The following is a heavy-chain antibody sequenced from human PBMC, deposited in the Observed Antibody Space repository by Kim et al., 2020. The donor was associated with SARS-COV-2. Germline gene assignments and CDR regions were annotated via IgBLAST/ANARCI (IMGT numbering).Heavy chain of an antibody. CDR1: SGSFNSGSHY. V-gene: IGHV4-61*02. J-gene: IGHJ4*02. D-gene: IGHD3-10*01. CDR2: IDTSGSA. CDR3: ARDPYGSGPNFDD. Sequence: SETLSLTCTVSSGSFNSGSHYWTWIRQPADKTLEWIGRIDTSGSANYNPSLKSRVTISIDTSKNQFSLKLSSVTAADTAVYYCARDPYGSGPNFDDWGQGTLVTVSS.